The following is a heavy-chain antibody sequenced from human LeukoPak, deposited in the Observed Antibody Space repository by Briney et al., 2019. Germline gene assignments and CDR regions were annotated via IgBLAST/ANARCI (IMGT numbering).Heavy chain of an antibody. CDR1: GGSISSSSYY. V-gene: IGHV4-39*07. CDR3: ARGRYDSSGYRYDY. D-gene: IGHD3-22*01. Sequence: SETLSLTCTVSGGSISSSSYYWGWIRQPPGKGLEWIGSIYYSGSTNYNPSLKSRITMSVDTSKNQFSLKLSSVTAADTAVYYCARGRYDSSGYRYDYWGQGTLVTVSS. CDR2: IYYSGST. J-gene: IGHJ4*02.